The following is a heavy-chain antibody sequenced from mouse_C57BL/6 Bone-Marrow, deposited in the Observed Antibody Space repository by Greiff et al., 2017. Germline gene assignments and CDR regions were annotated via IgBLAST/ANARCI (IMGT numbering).Heavy chain of an antibody. V-gene: IGHV1-85*01. CDR1: GYTFTSYD. Sequence: VMLVESGPELVKPGASVKLSCKASGYTFTSYDINWVKQRPGQGLEWIGWIYPRDGSTKYNEKFKGKATLTVDTSSSTAYMELHSLTSEDSAVYFCARLEFAGSSGDWYFDVWGTGTTVTVSS. CDR3: ARLEFAGSSGDWYFDV. J-gene: IGHJ1*03. CDR2: IYPRDGST. D-gene: IGHD1-1*01.